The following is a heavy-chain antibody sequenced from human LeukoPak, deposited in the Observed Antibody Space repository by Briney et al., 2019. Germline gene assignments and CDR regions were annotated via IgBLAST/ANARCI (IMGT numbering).Heavy chain of an antibody. V-gene: IGHV4-59*01. CDR1: GGSISSYY. Sequence: SETLSLTCTVSGGSISSYYWSWIQQPPGKGLEWIGYIYYSGSTNYNPSLKSRVTISVDTSKNQFSLKLSSVTAADTAVYYCARVTWGGYCSSTSCYNRRDAFDIWGQGTMVTVSS. CDR2: IYYSGST. D-gene: IGHD2-2*03. J-gene: IGHJ3*02. CDR3: ARVTWGGYCSSTSCYNRRDAFDI.